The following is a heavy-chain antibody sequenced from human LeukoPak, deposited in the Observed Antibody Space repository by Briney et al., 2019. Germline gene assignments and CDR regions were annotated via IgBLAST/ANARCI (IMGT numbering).Heavy chain of an antibody. CDR2: IRNKNHGYTT. CDR3: VRPSQGYFQN. V-gene: IGHV3-72*01. J-gene: IGHJ1*01. Sequence: GRSLRLSCAASGFDFSEHEMDWVRQAPGRGHEWLARIRNKNHGYTTEYAASVKGRFTISRDDSTNSLRLQMNSLNTDDTAVYYCVRPSQGYFQNWGQGTLVTASPQ. CDR1: GFDFSEHE.